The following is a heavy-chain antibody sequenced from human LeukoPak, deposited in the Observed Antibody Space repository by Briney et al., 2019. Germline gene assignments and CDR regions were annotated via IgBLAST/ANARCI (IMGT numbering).Heavy chain of an antibody. CDR3: ARGRGYYALPRIPPQVNLDY. V-gene: IGHV4-34*01. J-gene: IGHJ4*02. Sequence: PSETLSLTCAVYGGSFSGYYWSWIRQPPGKGLEWIGEINHSGGTNYNPSLKSRVTISVDTSKNQFSLKLSSVTAADTAVYYCARGRGYYALPRIPPQVNLDYWGQGTLVTVSS. D-gene: IGHD2-2*01. CDR1: GGSFSGYY. CDR2: INHSGGT.